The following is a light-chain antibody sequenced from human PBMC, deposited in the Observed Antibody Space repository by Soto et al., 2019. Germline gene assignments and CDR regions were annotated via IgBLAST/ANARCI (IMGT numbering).Light chain of an antibody. V-gene: IGLV1-47*01. CDR1: ISNLGSNF. CDR3: AAWDDSLSAVV. CDR2: RNN. J-gene: IGLJ3*02. Sequence: QAVVTQPPSASGTPGQRVTISCSGSISNLGSNFIYWYQQLPGAAPKLLISRNNERPSGVPDRFSGSKSGTSASLAISGLRSEDEADYHCAAWDDSLSAVVFGGGTQLTV.